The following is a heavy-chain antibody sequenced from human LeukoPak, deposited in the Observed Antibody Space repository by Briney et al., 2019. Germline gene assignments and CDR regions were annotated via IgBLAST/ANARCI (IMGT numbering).Heavy chain of an antibody. CDR1: GGSVSSGSYY. CDR2: IYYSGST. D-gene: IGHD4-17*01. Sequence: SETLSLTCTVSGGSVSSGSYYWSWIRQPPGKGLEWIGYIYYSGSTNYNPSLKSRVTISIDTSKNQFSLKLGSVTAADTAVYYCARGDYGDYEQTYYFDYWGQGTLVTVSS. J-gene: IGHJ4*02. CDR3: ARGDYGDYEQTYYFDY. V-gene: IGHV4-61*01.